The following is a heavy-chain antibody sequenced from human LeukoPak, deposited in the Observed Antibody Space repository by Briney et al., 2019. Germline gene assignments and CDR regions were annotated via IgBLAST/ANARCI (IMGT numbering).Heavy chain of an antibody. J-gene: IGHJ4*02. CDR2: IYTSGCT. CDR3: ARGTRPPNSYYFDY. Sequence: SQTLSLTCTVSGGSISSGSYYWSWIRQPAGKGLEWIGRIYTSGCTNYNPSLKSRVTISVDTSKNQFSLKLSSVTAADTAVYYCARGTRPPNSYYFDYWGQGTLVTVSS. CDR1: GGSISSGSYY. V-gene: IGHV4-61*02. D-gene: IGHD1-1*01.